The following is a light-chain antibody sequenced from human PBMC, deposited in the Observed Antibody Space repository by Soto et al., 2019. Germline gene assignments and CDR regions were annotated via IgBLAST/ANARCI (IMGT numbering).Light chain of an antibody. V-gene: IGKV1-9*01. CDR1: QGINSY. CDR2: AAS. J-gene: IGKJ5*01. Sequence: DIQLTQAPSIMSSSVGDRVTVSLLASQGINSYLAWYQQKPGKAPKLLIYAASTLQSGVPSRFSGSGSGTDFTLTISSLHPEDFAVYFCQQFKNYPITFGQGTRLEI. CDR3: QQFKNYPIT.